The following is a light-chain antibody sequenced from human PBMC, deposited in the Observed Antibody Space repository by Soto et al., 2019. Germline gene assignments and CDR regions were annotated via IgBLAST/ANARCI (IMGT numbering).Light chain of an antibody. V-gene: IGKV3-20*01. CDR3: HQYGTAPLT. CDR2: RAS. J-gene: IGKJ3*01. Sequence: EIVLTQSPGTLSLSPGERATLSCRASQTVSSNYLAWYQQKPGQAPRVLIYRASIRATGIPDRFSGSGSGTDFTLTISRLEPEDFSVYYCHQYGTAPLTFGPGTKVDIK. CDR1: QTVSSNY.